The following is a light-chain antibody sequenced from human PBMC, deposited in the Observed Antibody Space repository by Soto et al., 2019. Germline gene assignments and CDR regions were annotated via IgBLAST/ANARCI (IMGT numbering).Light chain of an antibody. Sequence: AIQMTQSPSSLSASVGDRVTITCRASQGIRNDLGWYQQKPGKAPKLLIYAASSLQSGGPSRFSGSGSGTDFNLTISSLQPEDFATYYSLQHYNAPRTFGQGTQVEIK. CDR2: AAS. CDR1: QGIRND. CDR3: LQHYNAPRT. J-gene: IGKJ1*01. V-gene: IGKV1-6*01.